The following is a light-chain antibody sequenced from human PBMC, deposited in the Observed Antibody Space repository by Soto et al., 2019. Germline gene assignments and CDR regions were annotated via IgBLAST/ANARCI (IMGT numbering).Light chain of an antibody. V-gene: IGKV3-20*01. CDR2: GAS. CDR1: QYVGTR. CDR3: QQYSSLWT. Sequence: EIVLTQSPATLSSSPGETATLSCRASQYVGTRLAWYQQKPGQAPRLLIYGASSRATGIPDRFSGSGSGTDFTLSTSRLEPEDFAVYYCQQYSSLWTFGQGTKVDIK. J-gene: IGKJ1*01.